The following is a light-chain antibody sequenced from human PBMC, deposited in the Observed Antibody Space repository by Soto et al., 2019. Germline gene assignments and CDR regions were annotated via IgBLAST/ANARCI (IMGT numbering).Light chain of an antibody. CDR3: ASYGGNDNLL. Sequence: QSALTQPPSASGSPGQSVTISCTGTSSDVGGYNYVSWYQQHPGKAPKLMMFEVSKRPSGVPDRFSGSKFGNTASLTVSGLQDEDEADYYCASYGGNDNLLFGEGTKLTVL. V-gene: IGLV2-8*01. J-gene: IGLJ2*01. CDR1: SSDVGGYNY. CDR2: EVS.